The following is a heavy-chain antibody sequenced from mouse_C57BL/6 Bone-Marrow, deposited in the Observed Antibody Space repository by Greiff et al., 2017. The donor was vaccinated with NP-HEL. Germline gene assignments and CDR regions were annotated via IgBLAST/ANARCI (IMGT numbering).Heavy chain of an antibody. V-gene: IGHV1-59*01. CDR3: SRGGRDAMDY. CDR2: IDPSDSYT. CDR1: GYTFTSYW. Sequence: VQLQQSGAELVRPGTSVKLSCKASGYTFTSYWMHWVKQRPGQGLEWIGVIDPSDSYTNYNQKFKGKATLTVDTSSSTAYMQLSSLTSEDSAVYYCSRGGRDAMDYGGQGTAVTVSA. J-gene: IGHJ4*01.